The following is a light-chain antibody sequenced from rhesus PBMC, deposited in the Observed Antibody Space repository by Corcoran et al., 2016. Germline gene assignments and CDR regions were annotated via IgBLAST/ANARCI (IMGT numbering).Light chain of an antibody. CDR2: EVS. V-gene: IGLV2-32*02. Sequence: QAALTQPRSVSGSPVQSVTISCTGTSSDIGGYNYVSWYQQHPGTAPKLMIYEVSKRPSGVSDRFSGYKSGNTASLTISGLQAEDEADYYCSSYAGRNSCIFGAGTRLTVL. CDR3: SSYAGRNSCI. J-gene: IGLJ1*01. CDR1: SSDIGGYNY.